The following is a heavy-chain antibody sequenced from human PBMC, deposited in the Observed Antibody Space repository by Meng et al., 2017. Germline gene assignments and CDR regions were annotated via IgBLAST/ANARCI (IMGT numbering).Heavy chain of an antibody. V-gene: IGHV1-69*01. Sequence: QVQQVQAGDEWTKPGPSVKVSCKASGGTFSSFALRGGRQGPGERVEWMGGIIPIFGTANYAQKFQGRVTITADESTSTAYMGLSSLRSGDTAVYYCARDDYSSYLPFDYWGQRTLVTVSS. CDR3: ARDDYSSYLPFDY. CDR1: GGTFSSFA. D-gene: IGHD4-11*01. J-gene: IGHJ4*02. CDR2: IIPIFGTA.